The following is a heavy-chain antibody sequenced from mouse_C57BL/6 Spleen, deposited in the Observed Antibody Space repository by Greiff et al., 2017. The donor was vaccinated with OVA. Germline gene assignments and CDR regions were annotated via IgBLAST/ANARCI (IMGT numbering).Heavy chain of an antibody. Sequence: VQLQQSGAELVRPGASVTLSCKASGYTFTDYEMHWVKQTPVHGLEWIGAFDPENGGTDYNPTFKGTAILTADKSSSTAYMEHRIITSEESADYYGTGGYYYGSYFDYWGQGTTLTVSS. CDR1: GYTFTDYE. CDR2: FDPENGGT. CDR3: TGGYYYGSYFDY. J-gene: IGHJ2*01. D-gene: IGHD1-2*01. V-gene: IGHV1-15*01.